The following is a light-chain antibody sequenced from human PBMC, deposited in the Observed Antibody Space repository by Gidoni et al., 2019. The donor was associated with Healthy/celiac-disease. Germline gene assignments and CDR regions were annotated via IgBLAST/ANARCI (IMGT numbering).Light chain of an antibody. J-gene: IGKJ2*01. V-gene: IGKV1-9*01. CDR2: GAS. CDR3: QQVNTYPFT. CDR1: QDIRRS. Sequence: DIQLTQPPSFLSASVGYRVTFPCRASQDIRRSLAWYQQQPGKAPKLLIYGASALQSGVPSRFSGRGFGADFSLTISSLQPEDFATYYCQQVNTYPFTFGQGTKLEI.